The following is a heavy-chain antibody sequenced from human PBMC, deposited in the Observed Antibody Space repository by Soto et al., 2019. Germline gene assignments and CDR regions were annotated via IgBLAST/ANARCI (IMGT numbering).Heavy chain of an antibody. V-gene: IGHV4-59*11. CDR2: IYYNGNI. Sequence: QMQLQESGPGLVKPSETLSLTCTVSGGFIRNHYWSWIRHPTGKGLEWNGYIYYNGNINYNPSLKSRVTMSVDPSKNQNSLKLSSVTAADTAFYYCARDNWYSEYWGQGTLVTVSS. D-gene: IGHD2-21*02. CDR1: GGFIRNHY. CDR3: ARDNWYSEY. J-gene: IGHJ4*02.